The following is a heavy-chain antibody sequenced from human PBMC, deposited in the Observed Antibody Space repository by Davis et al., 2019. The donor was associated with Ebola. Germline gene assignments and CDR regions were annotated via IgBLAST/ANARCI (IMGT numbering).Heavy chain of an antibody. CDR2: IIPILGIA. CDR3: ATFTLLEWLSEQGEDYYYYGMDV. CDR1: GGTFSSYA. V-gene: IGHV1-69*04. J-gene: IGHJ6*02. Sequence: AASVKVSCKASGGTFSSYAISWVRQAPGQGLEWMGRIIPILGIANYAQKFQGRVTITADKSTSTAYMELSSLRSEDTAVYYCATFTLLEWLSEQGEDYYYYGMDVWGQGTTVTVSS. D-gene: IGHD3-3*01.